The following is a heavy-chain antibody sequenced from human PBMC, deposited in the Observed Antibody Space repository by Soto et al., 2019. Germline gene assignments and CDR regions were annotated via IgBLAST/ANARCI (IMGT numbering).Heavy chain of an antibody. CDR3: TAHNLLSGSGFDP. V-gene: IGHV3-15*07. Sequence: ELQLVESGGGLVKPGASLRLSCAGPEFSFSDAWMNWVRQAPGKGLDWVGRIKRNGDGGTTDYAAPVKGRFTISRDDSKKTLYLQMNSLKIEDTAVYYCTAHNLLSGSGFDPWGQGTLVTVSS. CDR2: IKRNGDGGTT. J-gene: IGHJ5*02. D-gene: IGHD3-3*01. CDR1: EFSFSDAW.